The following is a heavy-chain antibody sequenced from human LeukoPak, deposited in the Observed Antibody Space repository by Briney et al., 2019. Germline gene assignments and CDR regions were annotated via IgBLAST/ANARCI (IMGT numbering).Heavy chain of an antibody. J-gene: IGHJ4*02. CDR2: INHSGST. CDR3: AGWSGSYWDY. D-gene: IGHD1-26*01. Sequence: SETLSLTCAVYGGSFSGYYWSWIRQPPGKGLEWIGEINHSGSTNYNPSLKSRVTISVDTSKNRFSLKLSSVTAADTAVYYCAGWSGSYWDYWGQGTLVTVSS. V-gene: IGHV4-34*01. CDR1: GGSFSGYY.